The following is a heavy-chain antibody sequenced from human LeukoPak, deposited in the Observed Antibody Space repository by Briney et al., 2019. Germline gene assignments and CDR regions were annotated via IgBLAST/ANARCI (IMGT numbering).Heavy chain of an antibody. CDR2: ISDYNGNT. D-gene: IGHD5-18*01. V-gene: IGHV1-18*04. J-gene: IGHJ4*02. Sequence: ASVKVSCKASGYTFTSYGISWVRQAPGQGLERMGWISDYNGNTNYAQKLQGRVTMTTDTSTSTAYMELRSLRSDDTAVYYCARVDRVEDTAMVHADYWGQGTLVTVSS. CDR3: ARVDRVEDTAMVHADY. CDR1: GYTFTSYG.